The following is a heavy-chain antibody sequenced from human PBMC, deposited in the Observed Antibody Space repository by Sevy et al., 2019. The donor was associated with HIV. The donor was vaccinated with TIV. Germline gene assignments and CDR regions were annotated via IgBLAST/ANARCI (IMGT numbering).Heavy chain of an antibody. CDR2: IRYDGSNK. V-gene: IGHV3-30*02. CDR3: AKGTTVTTYFDY. J-gene: IGHJ4*02. CDR1: GFTFSSYG. D-gene: IGHD4-17*01. Sequence: GGSLRLSCAASGFTFSSYGMHWVRQAPGKGLEWVAFIRYDGSNKYYADSVKGRFTISRDNSKNTLYLQVNSLRAEDTAVYYCAKGTTVTTYFDYWGQGTLVTVSS.